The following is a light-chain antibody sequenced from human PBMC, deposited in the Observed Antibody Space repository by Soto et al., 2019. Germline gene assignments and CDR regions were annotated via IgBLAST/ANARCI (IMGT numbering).Light chain of an antibody. V-gene: IGLV2-14*02. CDR3: QSYDNSLSGPYVI. Sequence: QSALTQPASVSGSPGQSITISCTGTGSDVGGYILVSWYQQHPGKAPKLIIYEGRKRPSGVSDRFSGSKSGTSASLAITGLQPADEADYYCQSYDNSLSGPYVIFGGGTKLTVL. CDR2: EGR. CDR1: GSDVGGYIL. J-gene: IGLJ2*01.